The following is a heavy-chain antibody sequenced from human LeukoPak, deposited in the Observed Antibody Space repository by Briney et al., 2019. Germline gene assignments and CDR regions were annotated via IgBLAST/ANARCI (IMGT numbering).Heavy chain of an antibody. D-gene: IGHD2/OR15-2a*01. J-gene: IGHJ6*03. CDR2: ISAYNGNT. CDR1: GGTFSSYA. Sequence: ASVKVSCKASGGTFSSYAISWVRQDPGQGLEWMGWISAYNGNTNYAQKVQGRVTMTTDTSTSTAYMELRSLRSDDTAVYYCARDMISNKGGYYYMDVWGKGTTVTVSS. CDR3: ARDMISNKGGYYYMDV. V-gene: IGHV1-18*01.